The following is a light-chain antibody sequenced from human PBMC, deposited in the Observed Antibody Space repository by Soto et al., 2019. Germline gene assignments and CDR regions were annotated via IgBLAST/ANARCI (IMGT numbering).Light chain of an antibody. CDR2: GAS. V-gene: IGKV3-20*01. CDR3: QQYGRPPRAT. CDR1: QSVSSSY. J-gene: IGKJ5*01. Sequence: EIVLTQSPSTLSLSPPERATLSCRASQSVSSSYLAWYQQKPGQAPRLLIYGASSRATGIPDRFSGGGSGTDFTLSISKVEPEDFAVYYCQQYGRPPRATFGQGTRLEIK.